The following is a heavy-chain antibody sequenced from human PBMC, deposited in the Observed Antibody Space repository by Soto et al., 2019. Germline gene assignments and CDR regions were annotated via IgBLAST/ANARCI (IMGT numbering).Heavy chain of an antibody. Sequence: QVQLVQSGAEVKKPGASVEVSCKSSGYIFTRYYIHWVRQAPGQGLEWMGRIKSNGTTSYTQKFQDRVTMTRDTTTSTVYMKLNSLKSDDTAVYYCAREPYECGGYYYFAEGGRDSEFNYWGQGTLVTVSS. D-gene: IGHD3-22*01. J-gene: IGHJ4*02. V-gene: IGHV1-46*01. CDR3: AREPYECGGYYYFAEGGRDSEFNY. CDR1: GYIFTRYY. CDR2: IKSNGTT.